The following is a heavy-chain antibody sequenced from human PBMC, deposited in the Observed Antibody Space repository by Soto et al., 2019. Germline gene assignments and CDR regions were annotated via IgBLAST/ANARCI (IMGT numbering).Heavy chain of an antibody. CDR1: GFTLTTYS. J-gene: IGHJ4*02. CDR2: INKNGFTM. D-gene: IGHD6-19*01. CDR3: ARGAVTGTSLFDY. Sequence: PGGSLRLSCAVSGFTLTTYSMNWVRQAPGKGLEWISFINKNGFTMYYADSVKGRFTISRDYAKNSLYLQMDSLRHEDTAVYYCARGAVTGTSLFDYWGLGTLVTVSS. V-gene: IGHV3-48*02.